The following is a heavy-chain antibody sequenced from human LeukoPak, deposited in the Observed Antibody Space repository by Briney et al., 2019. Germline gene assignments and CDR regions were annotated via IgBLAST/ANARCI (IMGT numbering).Heavy chain of an antibody. J-gene: IGHJ4*02. Sequence: SQTLSLTCTVSGGSINSGGHYWSWIRQHPGKGLEWTGYIYYTGTTYYNPSLKSRLTISLGTSKNQFSLMLSSVTAADTAVYYCARASRLGELSLGYWGQGTLVTVSS. D-gene: IGHD3-16*02. CDR1: GGSINSGGHY. V-gene: IGHV4-31*03. CDR3: ARASRLGELSLGY. CDR2: IYYTGTT.